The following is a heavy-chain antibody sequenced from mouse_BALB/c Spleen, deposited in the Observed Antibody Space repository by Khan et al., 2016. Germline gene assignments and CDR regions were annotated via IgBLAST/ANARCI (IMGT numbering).Heavy chain of an antibody. CDR3: ARNWDY. Sequence: QVQLQQPGPGLVQPSQSLSITCTVSGFSLTSYGVHWVRQSPGKGLEWLGVIWSGGSTDNNAEFISRLSISKDNTKSRVSFKMNSLHANDTAIDYCARNWDYWGQGTTLTVSS. CDR2: IWSGGST. V-gene: IGHV2-2*02. J-gene: IGHJ2*01. CDR1: GFSLTSYG.